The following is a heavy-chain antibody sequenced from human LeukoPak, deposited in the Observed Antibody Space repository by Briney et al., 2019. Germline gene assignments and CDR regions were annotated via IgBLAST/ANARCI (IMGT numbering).Heavy chain of an antibody. CDR2: IKQDGSEN. J-gene: IGHJ4*02. Sequence: GGSLRLSCAASGFTFSSYSMNWVRQAPGKGLEWVANIKQDGSENFYVDSVKGRFTISRDNAKNSLFLQMNSLRAEDTAVYYCAREGYGSGNYYLDYWGQGTLVTVSS. CDR1: GFTFSSYS. CDR3: AREGYGSGNYYLDY. D-gene: IGHD3-10*01. V-gene: IGHV3-7*01.